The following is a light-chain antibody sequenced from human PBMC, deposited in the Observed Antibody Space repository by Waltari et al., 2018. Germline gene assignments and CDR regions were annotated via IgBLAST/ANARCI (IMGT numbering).Light chain of an antibody. J-gene: IGKJ1*01. Sequence: DIVMTQSPDSLAVSLGERATINCKSSQSVLYNSIHKTYVAWYQHKPGQSPKLLIYWASTRDSGVPDRVSGSGSGTDFTLTISSLQAEDVAVYYCQQYYTIPPTFGQGTKVEIK. CDR1: QSVLYNSIHKTY. V-gene: IGKV4-1*01. CDR3: QQYYTIPPT. CDR2: WAS.